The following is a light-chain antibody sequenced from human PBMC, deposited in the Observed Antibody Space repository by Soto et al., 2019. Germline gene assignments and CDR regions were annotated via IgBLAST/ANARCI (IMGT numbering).Light chain of an antibody. V-gene: IGKV1-5*01. CDR2: DAS. Sequence: DLQMTQSPSTLSAAVGDRVTITCRASQSISSWLAWYQQKPGKAPKLLIYDASSLESGVPSRFSGSGSGTEFSLTISSLQPDDFATYYCQQYSSHSTFGQGTKVDI. CDR3: QQYSSHST. CDR1: QSISSW. J-gene: IGKJ1*01.